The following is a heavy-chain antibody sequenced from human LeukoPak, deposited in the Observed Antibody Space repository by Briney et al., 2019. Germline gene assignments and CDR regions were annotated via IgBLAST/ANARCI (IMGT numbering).Heavy chain of an antibody. CDR1: GYTFTGYY. CDR2: INPNSGGT. CDR3: ARSSLSGGSSRPYNWFDP. Sequence: ASVKVSCKASGYTFTGYYMHWVRQAPGQGLEWMGWINPNSGGTNYAQKFQGRVTMTRDTSISTAYMELSSLRSEDTAVYYCARSSLSGGSSRPYNWFDPWGQGTLVTVSS. J-gene: IGHJ5*02. D-gene: IGHD2-15*01. V-gene: IGHV1-2*02.